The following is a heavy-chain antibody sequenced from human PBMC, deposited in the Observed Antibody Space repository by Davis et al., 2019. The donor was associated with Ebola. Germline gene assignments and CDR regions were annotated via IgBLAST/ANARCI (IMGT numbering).Heavy chain of an antibody. CDR1: GFTSSSYA. CDR2: IGGSDGRT. D-gene: IGHD2-15*01. CDR3: AKKAIVVVVAAGPEDYYFDY. J-gene: IGHJ4*02. Sequence: GGSLRLSCAASGFTSSSYAMTWVRQAPGKGLEWVSTIGGSDGRTYYADSVKGRFTISSDNSKNTLYLQMKSLRVEDTAVYYCAKKAIVVVVAAGPEDYYFDYWGQGTLVTVSS. V-gene: IGHV3-23*01.